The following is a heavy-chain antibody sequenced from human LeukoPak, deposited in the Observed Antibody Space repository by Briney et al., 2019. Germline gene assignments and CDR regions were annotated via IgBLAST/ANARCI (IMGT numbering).Heavy chain of an antibody. V-gene: IGHV4-61*02. D-gene: IGHD6-13*01. J-gene: IGHJ4*02. CDR1: GGSISSGSDY. Sequence: PSQTLSLTCTVSGGSISSGSDYWSWIRQPAGKGLEWIGRIYTSGSTNYNPSLKSRVTISVDTSKNQFALKLSSVTAADTAVYYCASSDSSSSFDYWGQGTLVTVSS. CDR2: IYTSGST. CDR3: ASSDSSSSFDY.